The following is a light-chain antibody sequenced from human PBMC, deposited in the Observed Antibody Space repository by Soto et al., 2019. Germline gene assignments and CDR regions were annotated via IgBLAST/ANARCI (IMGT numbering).Light chain of an antibody. V-gene: IGLV2-23*01. CDR3: CSYAGSGTWV. J-gene: IGLJ3*02. CDR1: SSDVGSYNL. Sequence: QSVLTQPASVSGSPGQSITISCTGTSSDVGSYNLVSWYQQYPGKAPRLMIYEGSKRPTGVSSRFSGSKSGNTASLTISGLQAEDEADYYCCSYAGSGTWVFGGGTKLTVL. CDR2: EGS.